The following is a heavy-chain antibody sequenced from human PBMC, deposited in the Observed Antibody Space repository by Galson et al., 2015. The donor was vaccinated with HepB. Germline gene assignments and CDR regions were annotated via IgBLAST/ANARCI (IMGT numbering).Heavy chain of an antibody. J-gene: IGHJ3*02. Sequence: PALVKPTQTLTLTCTISGFSLSTYGMRVSWIRQPPGKALEWLGRIEWDDDKFYSTSLRTRLTISKDTSKNQVVLTMTNVDPVDTATYYCARAYGANDDNAFDIWGQGTVVTVSS. D-gene: IGHD4-23*01. V-gene: IGHV2-70*04. CDR3: ARAYGANDDNAFDI. CDR1: GFSLSTYGMR. CDR2: IEWDDDK.